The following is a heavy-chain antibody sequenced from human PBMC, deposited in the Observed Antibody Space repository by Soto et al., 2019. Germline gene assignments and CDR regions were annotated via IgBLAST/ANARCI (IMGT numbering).Heavy chain of an antibody. CDR3: AKTLHIAVAGTYYGMDV. D-gene: IGHD2-15*01. CDR1: GFPFSSYA. Sequence: GGSLSLSYAASGFPFSSYAMTWVRPAPGKGLECVSAISDYGGGTHYADSVKGRFTISRDNSKTTLYLQMNSLRAEATAVYYCAKTLHIAVAGTYYGMDVWGQGTTVIVSS. J-gene: IGHJ6*02. CDR2: ISDYGGGT. V-gene: IGHV3-23*01.